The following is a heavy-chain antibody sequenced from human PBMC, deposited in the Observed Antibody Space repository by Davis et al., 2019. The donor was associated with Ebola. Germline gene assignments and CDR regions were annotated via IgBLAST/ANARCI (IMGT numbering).Heavy chain of an antibody. D-gene: IGHD3-10*01. CDR2: IIPIFGTA. CDR1: GGTFSSYA. V-gene: IGHV1-69*13. Sequence: SVKVSCKASGGTFSSYAISWVRQAPGQGLEWMGGIIPIFGTANYAQKFQGRVTITADESTSTAYMELSSLRSEDTAVYYCARLITMVRGVIRWAYWFDPWGQGTLVTVSS. CDR3: ARLITMVRGVIRWAYWFDP. J-gene: IGHJ5*02.